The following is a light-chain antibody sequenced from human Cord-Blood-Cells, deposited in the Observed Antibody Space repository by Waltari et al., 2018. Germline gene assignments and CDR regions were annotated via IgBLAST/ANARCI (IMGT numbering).Light chain of an antibody. CDR1: QSVLYSSNNKNY. V-gene: IGKV4-1*01. Sequence: DIVMTQSPDSLAVSLGERATINCKPSQSVLYSSNNKNYLAWYQQKPGQPPKLLIYWASTRESGVPDRFSRSGSGTDFTLTISSLQAEDVAVYYCQQYYSTPYSFGQGTKLEIK. J-gene: IGKJ2*03. CDR2: WAS. CDR3: QQYYSTPYS.